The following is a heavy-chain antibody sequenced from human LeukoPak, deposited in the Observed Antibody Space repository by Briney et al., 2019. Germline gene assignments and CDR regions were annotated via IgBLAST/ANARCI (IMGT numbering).Heavy chain of an antibody. D-gene: IGHD3-22*01. J-gene: IGHJ1*01. CDR2: IYTSGST. CDR1: GGSISSDF. Sequence: SETLSLTCTVSGGSISSDFWSWIRQPPGRELEWIGYIYTSGSTNYNPSLKSRVAISLDTSKNQFSLKLSSVTAADTAVYYCASQRRGSSGYSEYFQQWGQGTLATVSS. CDR3: ASQRRGSSGYSEYFQQ. V-gene: IGHV4-4*09.